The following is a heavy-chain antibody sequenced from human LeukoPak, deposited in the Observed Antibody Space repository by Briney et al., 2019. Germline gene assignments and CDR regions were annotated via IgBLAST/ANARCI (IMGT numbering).Heavy chain of an antibody. CDR1: GYTFTGCY. CDR3: ARALIAAAGEYYYYGMDV. CDR2: INPNSGGT. V-gene: IGHV1-2*02. Sequence: ASVKVSCKASGYTFTGCYMHWVRQAPGQGLEWMGWINPNSGGTNYAQKFQGRVTMTRDTSISTAYMELSRLRSDDTAVYYCARALIAAAGEYYYYGMDVWGQGTTVTVSS. D-gene: IGHD6-13*01. J-gene: IGHJ6*02.